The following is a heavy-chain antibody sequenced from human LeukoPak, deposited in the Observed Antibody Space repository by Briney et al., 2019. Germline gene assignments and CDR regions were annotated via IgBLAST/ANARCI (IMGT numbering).Heavy chain of an antibody. CDR3: ARDDGYCDY. Sequence: GGSLRLSCAASGFTFSSYWMSWVRQAPGKGLEWVANIKQDGSNKYYADSVKGRFTISRDNSKNTLYLQMNSLRAEDTAVYYCARDDGYCDYWGQGTLVTVSS. CDR2: IKQDGSNK. J-gene: IGHJ4*03. CDR1: GFTFSSYW. V-gene: IGHV3-7*01.